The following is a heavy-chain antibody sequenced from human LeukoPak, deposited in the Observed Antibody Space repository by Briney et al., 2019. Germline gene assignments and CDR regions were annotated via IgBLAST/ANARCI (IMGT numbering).Heavy chain of an antibody. Sequence: GGSLRLSCAASGFTFSSHSMNWVRQAPGKGLEWVSSISSSSSYIYYADSVKGRFTISRDNAKNSLYLQMNSLRAEDTAVYYCAANWNDVRSDAFDIWGQGTMVTVSS. CDR2: ISSSSSYI. CDR1: GFTFSSHS. J-gene: IGHJ3*02. V-gene: IGHV3-21*01. D-gene: IGHD1-1*01. CDR3: AANWNDVRSDAFDI.